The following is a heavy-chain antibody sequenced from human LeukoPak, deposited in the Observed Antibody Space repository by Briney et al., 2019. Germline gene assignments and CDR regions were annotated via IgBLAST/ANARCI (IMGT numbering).Heavy chain of an antibody. J-gene: IGHJ6*03. D-gene: IGHD1-1*01. CDR2: MNPNSGNT. CDR3: ARGSGSGTVLYHYYYYYMDV. CDR1: GYTFTSYD. V-gene: IGHV1-8*01. Sequence: ASVKVSCKASGYTFTSYDINWVRQATGQGLEWMGWMNPNSGNTGYAQKFQGRVTMTRNTSISTAYMELSSLRSEDTAVYYCARGSGSGTVLYHYYYYYMDVWGKGTTVTVSS.